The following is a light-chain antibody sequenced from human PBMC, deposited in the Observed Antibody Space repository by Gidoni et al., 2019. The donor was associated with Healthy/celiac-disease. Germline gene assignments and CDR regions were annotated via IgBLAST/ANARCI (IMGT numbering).Light chain of an antibody. Sequence: DIQMTQSPSTLAASVGDSVTITCRASQSISSWLTWYQQKPGKAPKLLISKASTFESGVPSRFSGSGSGTEFTLTVSSLQPDDFATYYCQQFSNYPLTFGGGTHLEIK. V-gene: IGKV1-5*03. CDR2: KAS. J-gene: IGKJ4*01. CDR1: QSISSW. CDR3: QQFSNYPLT.